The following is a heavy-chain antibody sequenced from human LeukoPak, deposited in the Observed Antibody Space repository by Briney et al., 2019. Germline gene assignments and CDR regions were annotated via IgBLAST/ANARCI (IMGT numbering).Heavy chain of an antibody. CDR2: IKSKTDGGTT. D-gene: IGHD2-15*01. J-gene: IGHJ5*02. V-gene: IGHV3-15*01. CDR1: GFIFSSYA. Sequence: GGSLRLSCVVSGFIFSSYAMSWVRQAPGKGLEWVGRIKSKTDGGTTDYAAPVKGRFTISRDDSKNTLYLQMNSLKTEDTAVYYCTIDPDIVVVVAATGNWFDPWGQGTLVTVSS. CDR3: TIDPDIVVVVAATGNWFDP.